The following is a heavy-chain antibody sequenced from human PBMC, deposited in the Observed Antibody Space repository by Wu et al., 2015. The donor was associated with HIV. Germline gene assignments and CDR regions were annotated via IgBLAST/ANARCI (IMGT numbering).Heavy chain of an antibody. J-gene: IGHJ3*02. CDR2: ISAYNGNT. CDR3: ARASSWANDAFDI. D-gene: IGHD6-13*01. Sequence: QVQLVQSGAEVRKPGSSVKVSCKASGGTFSSYAISWVRQAPGQGLEWMGWISAYNGNTNYAQKLQGRVTMTTDTSTSTAYMELRSLRSDDTAVYYXARASSWANDAFDIVGPRDNGHRLF. V-gene: IGHV1-18*01. CDR1: GGTFSSYA.